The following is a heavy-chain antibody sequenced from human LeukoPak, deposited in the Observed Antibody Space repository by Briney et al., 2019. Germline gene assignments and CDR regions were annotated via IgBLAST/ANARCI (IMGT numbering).Heavy chain of an antibody. CDR2: IQNSDT. D-gene: IGHD1-26*01. CDR3: ARRTDNGSYNWFDH. CDR1: GGSISTYH. Sequence: PSETLSLTCTVSGGSISTYHWNWIRQPAGKGLEWIGRIQNSDTNYNPSLKSRVIISVDTSKKQFSLKLSSVTAADTAVYYCARRTDNGSYNWFDHWGQGTLVTVSS. J-gene: IGHJ5*02. V-gene: IGHV4-4*07.